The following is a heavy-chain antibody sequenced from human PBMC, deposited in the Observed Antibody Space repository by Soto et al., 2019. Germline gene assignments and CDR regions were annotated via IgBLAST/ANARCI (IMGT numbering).Heavy chain of an antibody. CDR1: GFTFSSYG. CDR2: ISYGGSNK. J-gene: IGHJ4*02. CDR3: AKSADYYFSSGDPDF. D-gene: IGHD3-22*01. Sequence: QVQLVESGGGVVQPGRSLRLSCAASGFTFSSYGMHWVRQAPGKGLEWVAVISYGGSNKYYADSVKGRFTISRDNSKNTLYLQMNSMSDEDTAVYYGAKSADYYFSSGDPDFWGQGTLVTVSS. V-gene: IGHV3-30*18.